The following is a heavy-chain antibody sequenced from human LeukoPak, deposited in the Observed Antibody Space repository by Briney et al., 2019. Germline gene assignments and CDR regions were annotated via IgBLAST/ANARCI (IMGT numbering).Heavy chain of an antibody. Sequence: GASVKVSCKASGYTLTAYYIYWVRQAPGQGLEWMGRINPNSGGTDYAQNFQGRVTMTRDTSINTAYMELSRLRSDDTAVYYCGRGYCSGGTCYLVENWLDPWGQGTLVTVSS. J-gene: IGHJ5*02. D-gene: IGHD2-15*01. CDR1: GYTLTAYY. CDR2: INPNSGGT. CDR3: GRGYCSGGTCYLVENWLDP. V-gene: IGHV1-2*06.